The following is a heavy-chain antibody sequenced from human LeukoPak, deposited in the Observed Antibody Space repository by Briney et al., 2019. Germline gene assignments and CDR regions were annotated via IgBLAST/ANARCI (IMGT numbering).Heavy chain of an antibody. CDR2: ISWDGGST. V-gene: IGHV3-43D*03. J-gene: IGHJ4*02. Sequence: SGGSLRLSCAASGFTFDDYAMHWVRQVPGKGLEWVSFISWDGGSTYYADSVKGRFTISRDNSKNTLYLQMNSLRAEDTAVYYCAKEGGYSSSWYGGPFDYWGQGTLVTVSS. CDR1: GFTFDDYA. CDR3: AKEGGYSSSWYGGPFDY. D-gene: IGHD6-13*01.